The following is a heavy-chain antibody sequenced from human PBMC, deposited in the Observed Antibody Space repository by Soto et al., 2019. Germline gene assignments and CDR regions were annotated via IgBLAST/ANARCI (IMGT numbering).Heavy chain of an antibody. D-gene: IGHD4-17*01. Sequence: PWGSLRLSCAASGFTFSDYYINWIRQAPGKGLEWVSYISSSSTYTSYADSVKGRFTISRDNVKNSLFLQMNSLRAEDTAVYYCARVRGLLRSHDAFDIWGQGTMVTVSS. CDR2: ISSSSTYT. CDR1: GFTFSDYY. CDR3: ARVRGLLRSHDAFDI. V-gene: IGHV3-11*06. J-gene: IGHJ3*02.